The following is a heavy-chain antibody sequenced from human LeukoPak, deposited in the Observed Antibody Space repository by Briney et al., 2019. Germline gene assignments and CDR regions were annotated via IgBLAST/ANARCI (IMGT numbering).Heavy chain of an antibody. CDR3: ARNVADIVVVPTAMEGAFDI. CDR1: GGSLSNYY. CDR2: IYYSGST. V-gene: IGHV4-59*01. D-gene: IGHD2-2*01. J-gene: IGHJ3*02. Sequence: SETLSLTCTVSGGSLSNYYRSWVRQPPGKGLERIGYIYYSGSTKYKPSLTRRVTISVDTYKNQFSLKLSSLTAADTAVYYCARNVADIVVVPTAMEGAFDICGQGTMVIVSS.